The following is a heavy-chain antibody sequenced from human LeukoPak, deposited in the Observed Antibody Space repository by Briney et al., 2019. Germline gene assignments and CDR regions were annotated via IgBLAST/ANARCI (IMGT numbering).Heavy chain of an antibody. Sequence: ASVKVSCKASGYTFTSYGISWVRQAPGQGLEWMGWISAYNGNTNYAQKLQGRVTMTTDTSTSTAYMELRSLRSDDTAVYYCARAYMVRGVNNLYYFDYWGQGTLVTVSS. CDR2: ISAYNGNT. J-gene: IGHJ4*02. CDR1: GYTFTSYG. CDR3: ARAYMVRGVNNLYYFDY. D-gene: IGHD3-10*01. V-gene: IGHV1-18*01.